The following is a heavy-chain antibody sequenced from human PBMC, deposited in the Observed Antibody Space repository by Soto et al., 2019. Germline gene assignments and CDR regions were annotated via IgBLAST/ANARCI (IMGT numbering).Heavy chain of an antibody. CDR3: TRVGGYYGDYPNFDY. V-gene: IGHV4-59*01. CDR2: IYYTGST. J-gene: IGHJ4*02. CDR1: GSSISPFY. D-gene: IGHD4-17*01. Sequence: PSETLSLTCTVSGSSISPFYWSWIRQPPGRGLEWIGYIYYTGSTKYNPFLKSRVTLSLGTSRNQLSLKLSSVTAADTAVYFCTRVGGYYGDYPNFDYWGPGTLVTVSS.